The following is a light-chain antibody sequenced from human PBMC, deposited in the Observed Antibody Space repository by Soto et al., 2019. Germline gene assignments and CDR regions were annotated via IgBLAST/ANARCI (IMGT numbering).Light chain of an antibody. V-gene: IGKV1D-16*01. J-gene: IGKJ1*01. CDR3: QQYSSYPWT. Sequence: DIPMTQSPSSLSASVGDRVTITCRASQGISSWVAWYQQKPEKAPKPLIYAASRLQSGVPSRFSGSGSGTDITLTINGLQPEDVATYYCQQYSSYPWTFGQGTKVEIK. CDR1: QGISSW. CDR2: AAS.